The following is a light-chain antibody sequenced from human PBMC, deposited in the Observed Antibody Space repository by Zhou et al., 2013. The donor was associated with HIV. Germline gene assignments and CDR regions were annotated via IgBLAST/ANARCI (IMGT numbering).Light chain of an antibody. CDR1: QYISTY. J-gene: IGKJ2*01. V-gene: IGKV1-8*01. CDR3: QQYGSSPYT. CDR2: GAS. Sequence: AIRLTQSPSSLSVSTGDRITITCRASQYISTYVSWYQQKPGNPPKLLIYGASTLQSGVPSRFSGSGSGTDFTLTISRLEPEDFAVYYCQQYGSSPYTFGQGTKLEIK.